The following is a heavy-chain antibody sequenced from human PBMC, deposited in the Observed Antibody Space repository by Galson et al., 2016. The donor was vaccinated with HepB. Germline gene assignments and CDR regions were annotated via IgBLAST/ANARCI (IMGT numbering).Heavy chain of an antibody. CDR3: ARTRFAAGGFFDY. Sequence: PALVKPTQALTLTCTFSGFSLNSIGVSVSWIRQPPGKPLEWLALIDWDDDKYFSASLKTRLTISKDTSKNQVVLTMTNMDPLDTAIYYCARTRFAAGGFFDYWGQGTLVTVSS. CDR1: GFSLNSIGVS. V-gene: IGHV2-70*01. CDR2: IDWDDDK. D-gene: IGHD3-16*01. J-gene: IGHJ4*02.